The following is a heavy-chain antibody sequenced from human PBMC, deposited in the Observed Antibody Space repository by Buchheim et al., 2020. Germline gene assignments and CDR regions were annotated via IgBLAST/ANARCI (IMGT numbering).Heavy chain of an antibody. V-gene: IGHV3-23*01. CDR2: ISGSGGQT. CDR1: GFSFGAYA. CDR3: AKVHYGCPDRFDP. Sequence: EVQLLESGGGLAQPGGSVRLSCAASGFSFGAYAMTWVRQAPGKGLERLSGISGSGGQTSYADSVRGRFTISRDNSNNTLYLLMNNLRAEESGVYHGAKVHYGCPDRFDPWGPG. J-gene: IGHJ5*02. D-gene: IGHD3-10*01.